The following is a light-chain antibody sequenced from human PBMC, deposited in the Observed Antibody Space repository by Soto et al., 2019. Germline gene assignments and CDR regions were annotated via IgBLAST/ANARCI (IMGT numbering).Light chain of an antibody. CDR3: QQYGSSSWK. Sequence: PGKRATLSCRASQSVSSSYLAWYQQKPGQAPRLLIYGASSRATGIPDRFSGSGSGTDFTLTISRLEPEDFAVYYCQQYGSSSWKFGQGTKVDIK. J-gene: IGKJ1*01. CDR1: QSVSSSY. V-gene: IGKV3-20*01. CDR2: GAS.